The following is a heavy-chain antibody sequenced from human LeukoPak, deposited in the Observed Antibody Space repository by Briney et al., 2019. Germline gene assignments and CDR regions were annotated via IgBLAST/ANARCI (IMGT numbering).Heavy chain of an antibody. CDR2: ISSTSIYI. CDR1: GFTFSSYN. D-gene: IGHD1-26*01. J-gene: IGHJ4*02. CDR3: AAEWGLLDPDDY. Sequence: GGSLRLSCTASGFTFSSYNMNWVRQAPGKGLEWVSSISSTSIYIDYADSVKGRFTISRDNAKNSLYLQMNSLRAEDTAVYYCAAEWGLLDPDDYWGQGTLVTVSS. V-gene: IGHV3-21*01.